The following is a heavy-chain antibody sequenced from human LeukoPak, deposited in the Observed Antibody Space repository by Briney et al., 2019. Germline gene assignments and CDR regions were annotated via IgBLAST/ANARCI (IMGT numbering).Heavy chain of an antibody. D-gene: IGHD2-2*01. J-gene: IGHJ3*01. CDR1: GFTFDDYG. V-gene: IGHV3-20*04. CDR2: INWNGGST. Sequence: GGSLRLSCAASGFTFDDYGMSWVRQAPGKGLEWVSCINWNGGSTGYADSVKGRFTISRDNAKNSLSLQMHSLRDEDTAVYYCVRDQGYCTSASCRGDAFDVWGQGSMVSVSS. CDR3: VRDQGYCTSASCRGDAFDV.